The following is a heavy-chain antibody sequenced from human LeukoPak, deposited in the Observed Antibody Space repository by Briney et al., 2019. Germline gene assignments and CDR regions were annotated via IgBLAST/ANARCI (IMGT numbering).Heavy chain of an antibody. J-gene: IGHJ4*02. CDR3: ARSLHISAPFDV. V-gene: IGHV4-59*04. CDR1: GGSISSYY. Sequence: KTSETLSLTCTVSGGSISSYYWSWIRQPPGKGLEWIGYIYYSGSTYYNPSLKSRVTISVDTSKNQFSLRLSSVTAADTALYYCARSLHISAPFDVWGQGTLVTVSS. D-gene: IGHD2-21*01. CDR2: IYYSGST.